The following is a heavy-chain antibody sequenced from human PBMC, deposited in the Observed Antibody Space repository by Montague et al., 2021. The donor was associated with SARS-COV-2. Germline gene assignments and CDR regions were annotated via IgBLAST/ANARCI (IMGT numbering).Heavy chain of an antibody. J-gene: IGHJ6*02. CDR2: ISSSSSYI. CDR3: ARVEELEYDILTGYYGGYYYYGMDV. Sequence: SRRLSCAASGFTFSSYSMNWVRQAPGKGLEWVSSISSSSSYIYYADSVKGRFTISRDNAKNSLYLQMNSLRAEDTAVYYCARVEELEYDILTGYYGGYYYYGMDVWGQGTTVTVSS. D-gene: IGHD3-9*01. CDR1: GFTFSSYS. V-gene: IGHV3-21*01.